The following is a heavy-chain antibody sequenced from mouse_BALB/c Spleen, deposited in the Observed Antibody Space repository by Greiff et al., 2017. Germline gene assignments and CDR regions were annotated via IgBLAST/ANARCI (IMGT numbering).Heavy chain of an antibody. CDR1: GFTFSSYA. CDR2: ISSGGSYT. CDR3: ARLDPYFDY. V-gene: IGHV5-9-3*01. J-gene: IGHJ2*01. Sequence: EVQLVESGGGLVKPGGSLKLSCAASGFTFSSYAMSWVRQTPEKRLEWVATISSGGSYTYYPDSVKGRFTISRDNAKNTLYLQMSSLRSEDTAMYYCARLDPYFDYWGQGTTLTVSS.